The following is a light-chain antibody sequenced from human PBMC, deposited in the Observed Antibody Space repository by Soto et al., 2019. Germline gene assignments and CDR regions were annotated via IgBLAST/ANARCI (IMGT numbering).Light chain of an antibody. Sequence: QAVVTQEPSLTVSPGGTVTLTCGSSTGAVTNGHYPYWFQQKPGQAPRTLIYDTTNRHSWTPARFSGSLLGGKAALTLSGAQPEDEPEYYCPLSYNGPYVFGTGTKVTVL. CDR3: PLSYNGPYV. CDR2: DTT. V-gene: IGLV7-46*01. CDR1: TGAVTNGHY. J-gene: IGLJ1*01.